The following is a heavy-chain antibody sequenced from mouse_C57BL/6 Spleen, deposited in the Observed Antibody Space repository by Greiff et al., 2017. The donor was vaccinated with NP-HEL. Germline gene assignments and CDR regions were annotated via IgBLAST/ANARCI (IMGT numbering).Heavy chain of an antibody. D-gene: IGHD2-2*01. CDR2: IDPEDGDT. CDR1: GFNIKDYY. J-gene: IGHJ1*03. Sequence: EVQLQQSGAELVRPGASVKLSCTASGFNIKDYYMHWVKQRPEQGLEWIGRIDPEDGDTEYAPKFQGKATMTADTSSNTAYLQLSSLTSEDTAVYYCTTTMVTTGNWYFDVWGTGTTVTVSS. V-gene: IGHV14-1*01. CDR3: TTTMVTTGNWYFDV.